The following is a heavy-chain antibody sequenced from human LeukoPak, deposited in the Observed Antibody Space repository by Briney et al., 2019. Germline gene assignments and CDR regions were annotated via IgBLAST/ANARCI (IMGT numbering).Heavy chain of an antibody. CDR3: AKDRSYYDSSGFFDP. J-gene: IGHJ5*02. CDR1: GFTFSSYW. Sequence: GGSLRLSCAASGFTFSSYWMSWVRQAPGKGLEWVSAISGSGGSTYYADSVKGRFTISRDNSKNTLYLQMNSLRAEDTAVYYCAKDRSYYDSSGFFDPWGQGTLVTVSS. CDR2: ISGSGGST. D-gene: IGHD3-22*01. V-gene: IGHV3-23*01.